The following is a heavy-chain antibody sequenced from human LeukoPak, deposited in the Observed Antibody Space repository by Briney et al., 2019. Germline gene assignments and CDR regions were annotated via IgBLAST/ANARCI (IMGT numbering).Heavy chain of an antibody. D-gene: IGHD4-17*01. CDR2: INPNSGGT. V-gene: IGHV1-2*06. J-gene: IGHJ4*02. CDR3: ARHDYGDSQLDY. CDR1: GYTFTGYY. Sequence: ASVKVSCKASGYTFTGYYMHWVRQAPGQGLEWMGRINPNSGGTNYAQKFQGRVTMTRDTSISTAYMEPSRLRSDDTAVYYCARHDYGDSQLDYWGQGTLVTVSS.